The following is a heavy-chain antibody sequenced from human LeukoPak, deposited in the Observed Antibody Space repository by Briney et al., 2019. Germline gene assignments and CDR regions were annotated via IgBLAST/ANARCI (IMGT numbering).Heavy chain of an antibody. J-gene: IGHJ4*02. CDR1: GYSFTHYA. Sequence: GASVKVSCKASGYSFTHYALHWVRQAPGQRLEWMGWTNGATGNTRFSQDFQGRLTITIDTSASTSYMELSSLRSEDTAVYYCARSPGGNARTWLDYWGQGALVTVSS. V-gene: IGHV1-3*02. D-gene: IGHD4-23*01. CDR3: ARSPGGNARTWLDY. CDR2: TNGATGNT.